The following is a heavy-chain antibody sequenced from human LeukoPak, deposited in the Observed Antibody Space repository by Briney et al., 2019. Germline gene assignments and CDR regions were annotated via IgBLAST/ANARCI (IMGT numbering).Heavy chain of an antibody. J-gene: IGHJ4*02. D-gene: IGHD3-10*01. V-gene: IGHV4-34*01. CDR3: ARDISVMVRGCFDY. Sequence: SETLSLTCAVYGGSFSGYYWSWIRQPPGKGLEWIGEINHSGSTNYNPSLKSRLTMSADTSKNQFSLKLSSVTAADTAVYYCARDISVMVRGCFDYWGQGTLVTVSS. CDR2: INHSGST. CDR1: GGSFSGYY.